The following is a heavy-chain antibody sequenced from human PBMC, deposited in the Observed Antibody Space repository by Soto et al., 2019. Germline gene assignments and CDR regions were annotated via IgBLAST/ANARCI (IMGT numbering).Heavy chain of an antibody. CDR2: INHSGST. CDR3: ARGRSFFGVVTTLNYYYYGMDV. CDR1: VGSFSGYY. Sequence: SETLSLTCAVYVGSFSGYYWSWIRQPPGKGLEWIGEINHSGSTNYNPSLKSRVTISVDTSKNQFSLKLSSVTAADTAVYYCARGRSFFGVVTTLNYYYYGMDVWGQGTTVTVSS. V-gene: IGHV4-34*01. J-gene: IGHJ6*02. D-gene: IGHD3-3*01.